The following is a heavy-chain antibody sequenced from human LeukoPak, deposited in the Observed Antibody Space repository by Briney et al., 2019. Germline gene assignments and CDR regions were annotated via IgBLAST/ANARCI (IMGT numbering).Heavy chain of an antibody. CDR1: GGSFSGYY. CDR2: INHSGST. V-gene: IGHV4-34*01. CDR3: ARHGSGWYPYYYYMDV. D-gene: IGHD6-19*01. J-gene: IGHJ6*03. Sequence: PSETLSLTCAVYGGSFSGYYWSWIRQPPGKGLEWIGEINHSGSTNYNPSLKSRVTISVDTSKNQFSLKLSSVTAADTAVYYCARHGSGWYPYYYYMDVWGKGTTVTVSS.